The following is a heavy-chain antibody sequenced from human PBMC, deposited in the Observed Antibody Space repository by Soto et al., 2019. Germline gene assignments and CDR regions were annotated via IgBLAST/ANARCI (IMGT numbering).Heavy chain of an antibody. CDR1: GGTFSSCA. V-gene: IGHV1-69*01. D-gene: IGHD1-7*01. CDR2: IIPISGTV. Sequence: QVQLVQSGAEVKKPGSSVKVSCKASGGTFSSCAISWVRQAPGQGLEWMGGIIPISGTVNYAQKFQGRVTITADESTSTAYMELSSLRSEDTAVYYCGRQVELRWTHWFDPWGQGTLVTVSS. J-gene: IGHJ5*02. CDR3: GRQVELRWTHWFDP.